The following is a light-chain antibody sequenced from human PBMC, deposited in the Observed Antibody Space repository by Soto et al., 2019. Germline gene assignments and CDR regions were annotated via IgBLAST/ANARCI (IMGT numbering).Light chain of an antibody. V-gene: IGLV3-1*01. Sequence: SYELTQPPSVSVSPGQTASITCSGDKLGDKYACWYQQKPGQSPVLVIYQDSKRPSGIPERFSGSNSGNTATLTISGTQAMDEADYYCRAWDSSTAPYVVFGGGTKLTVL. CDR3: RAWDSSTAPYVV. CDR2: QDS. J-gene: IGLJ2*01. CDR1: KLGDKY.